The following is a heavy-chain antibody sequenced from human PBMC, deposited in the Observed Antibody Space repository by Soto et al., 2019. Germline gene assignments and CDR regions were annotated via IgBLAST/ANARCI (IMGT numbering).Heavy chain of an antibody. CDR3: ARLTVTTYPPYYYYGMDV. V-gene: IGHV4-61*08. Sequence: SETLSLTCAVSGGSISSADYYWSWIRQHPGKGLEWIGYIYYSGSTNYNPSLKSRVTISVDTSKNQFSLKLSSVTAADTAVYYCARLTVTTYPPYYYYGMDVWGQGTTVTVSS. CDR2: IYYSGST. D-gene: IGHD4-17*01. J-gene: IGHJ6*02. CDR1: GGSISSADYY.